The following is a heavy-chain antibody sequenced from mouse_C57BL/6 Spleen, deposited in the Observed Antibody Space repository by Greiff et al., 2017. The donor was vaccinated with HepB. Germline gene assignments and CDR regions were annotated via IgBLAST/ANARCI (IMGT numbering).Heavy chain of an antibody. CDR2: IYPSDSET. D-gene: IGHD2-1*01. Sequence: QVQLQQSGAELVRPGSSVKLSCKASGYTFTSYWMDWVKQRPGQGLEWIGNIYPSDSETHYNQKFKDKATLTVDKSSSTAYMQLSSLTSEDSAVYYCARGGNPWFAYWGQGTLVTVSA. V-gene: IGHV1-61*01. CDR1: GYTFTSYW. CDR3: ARGGNPWFAY. J-gene: IGHJ3*01.